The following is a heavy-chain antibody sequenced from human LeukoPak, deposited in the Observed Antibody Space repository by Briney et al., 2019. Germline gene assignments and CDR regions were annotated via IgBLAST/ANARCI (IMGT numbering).Heavy chain of an antibody. V-gene: IGHV3-11*04. J-gene: IGHJ4*02. Sequence: GGSLRLSCAVSGFTFSDYYMSWIRQAPGKGLEWVSYISSGGSTISHADSVKGRFTISRDNAENSLYLQMNSLRAEDTAVYYCAKDRAVVVVIATLDYWGQGTLVTVSS. CDR2: ISSGGSTI. CDR3: AKDRAVVVVIATLDY. CDR1: GFTFSDYY. D-gene: IGHD2-21*01.